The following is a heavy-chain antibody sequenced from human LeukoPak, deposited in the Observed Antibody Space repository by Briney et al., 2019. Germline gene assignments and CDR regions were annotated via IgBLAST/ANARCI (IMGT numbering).Heavy chain of an antibody. CDR1: GFTFSSYG. V-gene: IGHV3-33*01. CDR3: ARDFLHCSGGSCYYHYFDY. CDR2: IWYDGSNK. D-gene: IGHD2-15*01. Sequence: PGRSLRLSCAASGFTFSSYGMHWVRQAPGKGLEWVAVIWYDGSNKYYADSVKGRFTISRDNSKNTLYLQMNSLRAEDTAVYYYARDFLHCSGGSCYYHYFDYWGQGTLVTVSS. J-gene: IGHJ4*02.